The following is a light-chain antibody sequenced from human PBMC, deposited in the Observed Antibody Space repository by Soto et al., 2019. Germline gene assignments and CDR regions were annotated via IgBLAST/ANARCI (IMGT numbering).Light chain of an antibody. CDR3: QKYISGPLT. V-gene: IGKV1-27*01. CDR1: QGIGIY. CDR2: AAS. Sequence: DIQMTQSPSSLSASLGDRVTITCRASQGIGIYLAWFQQRPGKVPKLLIYAASALQSGVPSRFSGSGSETDFTLTISSLQPEDVATYYCQKYISGPLTFGAGTRVEIK. J-gene: IGKJ4*01.